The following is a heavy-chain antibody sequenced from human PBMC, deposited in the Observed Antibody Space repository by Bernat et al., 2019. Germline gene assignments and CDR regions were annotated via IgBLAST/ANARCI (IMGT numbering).Heavy chain of an antibody. CDR3: ASPPMKDWDV. CDR1: GFTFSSYS. Sequence: EVQLVESGGGLVQPGGSLRLSCAASGFTFSSYSMNWVRQAPGKGLEWVSYISSSSSTIYYADSVKGRFTISRDNAKNSLYLQMNSLRAEDTAVYYCASPPMKDWDVWGQGTTVTVSS. V-gene: IGHV3-48*01. J-gene: IGHJ6*02. D-gene: IGHD3/OR15-3a*01. CDR2: ISSSSSTI.